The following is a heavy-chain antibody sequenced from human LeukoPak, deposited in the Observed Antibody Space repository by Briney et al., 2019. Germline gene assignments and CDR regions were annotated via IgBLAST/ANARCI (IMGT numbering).Heavy chain of an antibody. Sequence: SQTLSLTCTVSGGSISSSSYYWGWIRQPPGKGLEWIVSIYYSGSTYYNPSLKSRVTISVDTSKNQFSLKLSSVTAADTAVYYCARDYGGSRFLEWLYTPPKYFDYWGQGTLVTVSS. CDR1: GGSISSSSYY. D-gene: IGHD3-3*01. CDR2: IYYSGST. V-gene: IGHV4-39*07. CDR3: ARDYGGSRFLEWLYTPPKYFDY. J-gene: IGHJ4*02.